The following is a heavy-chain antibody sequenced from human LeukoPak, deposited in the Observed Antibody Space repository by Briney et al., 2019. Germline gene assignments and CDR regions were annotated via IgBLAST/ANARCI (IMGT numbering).Heavy chain of an antibody. CDR1: GFTFSSYA. V-gene: IGHV3-30*04. D-gene: IGHD4-17*01. Sequence: GGTLRLSCAASGFTFSSYAMHWVRQAPGKGLEWVAVISYDGSNKYYAGSVKGRFTISRDNSKNTLYLQMNSLRAEDTAVYYCAKDRSTVTSDYWGQGTLVTVSS. J-gene: IGHJ4*02. CDR2: ISYDGSNK. CDR3: AKDRSTVTSDY.